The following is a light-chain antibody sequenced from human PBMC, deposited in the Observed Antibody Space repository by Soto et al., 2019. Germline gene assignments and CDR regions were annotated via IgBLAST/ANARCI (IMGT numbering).Light chain of an antibody. CDR1: SSDVGI. CDR3: CSYAGSSSLYV. Sequence: QSALTQPASVSGSPGQSITISCTGASSDVGIVSWYQQHPGKAPKLMIYEVSKRPSGVSNRFSGSKSGNTASLTISGLQAEDEADSYCCSYAGSSSLYVFATGTKLTVL. V-gene: IGLV2-23*02. J-gene: IGLJ1*01. CDR2: EVS.